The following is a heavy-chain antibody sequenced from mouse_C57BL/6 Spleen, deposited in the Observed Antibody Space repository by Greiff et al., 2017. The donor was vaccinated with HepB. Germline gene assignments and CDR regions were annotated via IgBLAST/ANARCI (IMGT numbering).Heavy chain of an antibody. CDR1: GYSITSGYY. CDR2: ISYDGSN. V-gene: IGHV3-6*01. Sequence: VQLKESGPGLVKPSQSLSLTCSVTGYSITSGYYWNWIRQFPGNKLEWMGYISYDGSNNYNPSLKNRISITRDTSKNQFFLKLNSVTTEDTATYYLSRGDDYAWFAYWGQGTLVTVSA. D-gene: IGHD2-4*01. J-gene: IGHJ3*01. CDR3: SRGDDYAWFAY.